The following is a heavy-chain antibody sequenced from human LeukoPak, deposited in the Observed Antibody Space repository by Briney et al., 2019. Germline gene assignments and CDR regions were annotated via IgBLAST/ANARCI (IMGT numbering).Heavy chain of an antibody. CDR3: TREDYYYAAGY. D-gene: IGHD3-10*01. V-gene: IGHV3-11*04. CDR1: GFTFSDYY. J-gene: IGHJ4*02. Sequence: GGSLRLSCAASGFTFSDYYMSRVRQAPGKGLEWVSYISGDGTTRYYADSVRGRFTVSRDNTKNSLFLQMNSLRAEDTAIYYCTREDYYYAAGYWGQGTLVTVSS. CDR2: ISGDGTTR.